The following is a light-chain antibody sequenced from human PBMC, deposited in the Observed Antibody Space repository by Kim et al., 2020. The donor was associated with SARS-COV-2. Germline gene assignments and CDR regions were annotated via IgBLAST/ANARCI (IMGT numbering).Light chain of an antibody. CDR2: DAS. J-gene: IGKJ4*01. V-gene: IGKV3-11*01. CDR3: QQRSNWPLT. Sequence: LSTGERATLSSRASQSVSSYLAWYQQKPGQAPRLLIYDASNRATGIPARFSGSGSGTDFTLTISSLEPEDFAVYYCQQRSNWPLTFGGGTKVDIK. CDR1: QSVSSY.